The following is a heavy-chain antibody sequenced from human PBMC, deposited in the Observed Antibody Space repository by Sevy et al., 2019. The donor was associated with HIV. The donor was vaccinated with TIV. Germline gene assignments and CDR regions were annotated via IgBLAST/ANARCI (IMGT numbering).Heavy chain of an antibody. CDR3: AGDSSSSPRVNWFDP. J-gene: IGHJ5*02. Sequence: GGSLRLSCAASGFTFSSYWMHWVRQAPGKGLVWVSRINSDGSSTSYADSVKGRFTISRDNAKNTLYLQMNSLRAEDTAEYYCAGDSSSSPRVNWFDPWGQGTLVTVSS. CDR2: INSDGSST. D-gene: IGHD6-6*01. V-gene: IGHV3-74*01. CDR1: GFTFSSYW.